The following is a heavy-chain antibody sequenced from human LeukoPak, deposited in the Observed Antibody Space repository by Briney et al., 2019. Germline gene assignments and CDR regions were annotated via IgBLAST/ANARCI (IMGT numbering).Heavy chain of an antibody. D-gene: IGHD3-22*01. CDR2: IYYSGST. J-gene: IGHJ5*02. CDR1: GGSISNYY. CDR3: ARAEDPYYYDSSGFDP. Sequence: KPSETLSLTCTVSGGSISNYYWSWIRQPPGKRLEWIGYIYYSGSTNYNPSLKSRVTISVDTSKNQFSLKLTSVTAADTAVYYCARAEDPYYYDSSGFDPWGQGTLVTVPS. V-gene: IGHV4-59*01.